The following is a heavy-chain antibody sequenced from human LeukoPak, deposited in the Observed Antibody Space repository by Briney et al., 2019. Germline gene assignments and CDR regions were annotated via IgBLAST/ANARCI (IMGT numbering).Heavy chain of an antibody. V-gene: IGHV3-23*01. J-gene: IGHJ4*02. CDR2: IITSVGST. Sequence: PGRSLRLSCAASGFTFSTYAMNWVRQAPGKGLEWVSTIITSVGSTDYADSVKGRFTISRDNSKNTLYLQMNSLRAEDTAVYYCAKKYSGSPSFDYWGQGTLVTVSS. CDR3: AKKYSGSPSFDY. D-gene: IGHD1-26*01. CDR1: GFTFSTYA.